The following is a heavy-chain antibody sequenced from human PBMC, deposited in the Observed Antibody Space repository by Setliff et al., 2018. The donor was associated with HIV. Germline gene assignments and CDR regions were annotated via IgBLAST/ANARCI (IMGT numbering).Heavy chain of an antibody. V-gene: IGHV1-46*01. D-gene: IGHD2-15*01. CDR2: INPSGGRT. CDR3: ATWYCSGGSCRGFAP. Sequence: ASVKVSCKASGYTFTSYYMHWVRQAPGQGLEWMGIINPSGGRTSYAQKFQGRLTMTRDTSITTAFLYLSRLTYDDTAVYYCATWYCSGGSCRGFAPWGQGTLVTVSS. CDR1: GYTFTSYY. J-gene: IGHJ5*02.